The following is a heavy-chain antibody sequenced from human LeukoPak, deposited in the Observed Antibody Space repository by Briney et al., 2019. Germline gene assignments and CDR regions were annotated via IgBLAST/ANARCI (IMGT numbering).Heavy chain of an antibody. D-gene: IGHD6-13*01. Sequence: ASVKVSCKASGYTFTSYYIHWVRQAPGQGLEWMGMINPSGGSTNYAQKFLGTITMTRDTSTSTVYMELSSLRSEDTAIYYCARLEGSTWPWYYSDYWGQGTLVTVSS. V-gene: IGHV1-46*01. CDR1: GYTFTSYY. CDR2: INPSGGST. CDR3: ARLEGSTWPWYYSDY. J-gene: IGHJ4*02.